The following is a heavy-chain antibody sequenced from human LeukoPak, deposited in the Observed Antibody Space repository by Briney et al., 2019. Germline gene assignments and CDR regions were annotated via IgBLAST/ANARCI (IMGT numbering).Heavy chain of an antibody. J-gene: IGHJ6*03. CDR3: ARGQVVVVPAASEYYYYMDV. CDR2: IYTSGST. Sequence: SETLSLTCTVSGGSISSYYWSWIRQPAGKGLEWIGRIYTSGSTNYNPSLKSRVTMSVDTSKNQFSLKLSSVTAAGTAVYYCARGQVVVVPAASEYYYYMDVWGKGTTVTVSS. D-gene: IGHD2-2*01. CDR1: GGSISSYY. V-gene: IGHV4-4*07.